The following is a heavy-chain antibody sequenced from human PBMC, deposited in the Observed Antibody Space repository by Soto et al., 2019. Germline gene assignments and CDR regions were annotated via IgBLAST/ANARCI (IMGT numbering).Heavy chain of an antibody. J-gene: IGHJ4*02. D-gene: IGHD6-19*01. CDR2: INQDGGVT. CDR3: ARYYRGSGRYFFDY. Sequence: PVGSLRLSCVASGFTFISSFMGWIRQARGKGLEWVANINQDGGVTYYVDSVEGRFTISRDNTKDSLYLQMNSLRGEDTAIYYCARYYRGSGRYFFDYWGQGTPVTVSS. CDR1: GFTFISSF. V-gene: IGHV3-7*03.